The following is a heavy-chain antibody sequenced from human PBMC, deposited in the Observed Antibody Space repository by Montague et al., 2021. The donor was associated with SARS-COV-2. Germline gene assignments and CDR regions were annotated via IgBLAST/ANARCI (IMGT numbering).Heavy chain of an antibody. CDR3: ARCFYYGSGSYSCYYGMDV. D-gene: IGHD3-10*01. CDR1: GDSITNYY. Sequence: SDTLSLTRSVSGDSITNYYWSWIRQPPGKGLECIGYIYSSGSTYXSPSLRSRVTISLDTSKNQFSLNLNSVTAADTAVYYCARCFYYGSGSYSCYYGMDVWGQGTTVTVSS. J-gene: IGHJ6*02. V-gene: IGHV4-59*07. CDR2: IYSSGST.